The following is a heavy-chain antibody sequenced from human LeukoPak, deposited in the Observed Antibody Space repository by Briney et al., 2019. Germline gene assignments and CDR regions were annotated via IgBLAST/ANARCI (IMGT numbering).Heavy chain of an antibody. J-gene: IGHJ3*02. CDR3: ARELIVVVITKVGAFDI. Sequence: SETLSLTCAVSGGSISSSNWWSWVRQSPGKGLEWIGEIYHSGSTNYNPSLKSRVTISVDKSKNQFSLKLSSVTAADTAVYYCARELIVVVITKVGAFDIWGQGTMVTVSS. CDR2: IYHSGST. V-gene: IGHV4-4*02. D-gene: IGHD3-22*01. CDR1: GGSISSSNW.